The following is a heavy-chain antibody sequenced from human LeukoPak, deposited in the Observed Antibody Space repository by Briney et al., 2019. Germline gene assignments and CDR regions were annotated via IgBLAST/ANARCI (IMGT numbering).Heavy chain of an antibody. CDR3: ARGYITLVRRVSSIHFDY. D-gene: IGHD3-10*01. CDR2: ISGSGGST. J-gene: IGHJ4*02. V-gene: IGHV3-23*01. Sequence: QSGGSLRLSCAASGFTFSSYAMSWVRQAPGKGLEWVSAISGSGGSTYYADSVKGRFTISRDNTKNTLHLQMNSLRAEDTAVYYCARGYITLVRRVSSIHFDYWGQGTLVTVSS. CDR1: GFTFSSYA.